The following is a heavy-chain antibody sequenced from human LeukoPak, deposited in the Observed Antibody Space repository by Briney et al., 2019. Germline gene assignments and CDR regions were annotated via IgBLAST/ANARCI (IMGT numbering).Heavy chain of an antibody. D-gene: IGHD5-18*01. V-gene: IGHV4-59*01. CDR2: IYYSGST. J-gene: IGHJ4*02. CDR1: GVSISSYY. Sequence: SETLSLTCTVSGVSISSYYWSWIRQPPGKGLEWIGYIYYSGSTNYNPSLKSRVTISVDTSKNQFSLKVSSVTAADTAVYYCARNGYSYGPFDYWGQGTLVTVSS. CDR3: ARNGYSYGPFDY.